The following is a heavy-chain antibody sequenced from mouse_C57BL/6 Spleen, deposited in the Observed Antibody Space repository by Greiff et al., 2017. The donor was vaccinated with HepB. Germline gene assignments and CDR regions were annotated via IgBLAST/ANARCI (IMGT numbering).Heavy chain of an antibody. J-gene: IGHJ1*03. D-gene: IGHD4-1*01. CDR3: ALLTGTGGYFDV. V-gene: IGHV1-69*01. Sequence: QVQLQQPGAELVMPGASVKLSCKASGYTFTSYWMHWVKQRPGQGLEWIGEIDPSDSYTNYNQKFKGKSTLTVDKSSSTAYMQLSSLTSEDSAVYYCALLTGTGGYFDVWGTGTTVTVSS. CDR1: GYTFTSYW. CDR2: IDPSDSYT.